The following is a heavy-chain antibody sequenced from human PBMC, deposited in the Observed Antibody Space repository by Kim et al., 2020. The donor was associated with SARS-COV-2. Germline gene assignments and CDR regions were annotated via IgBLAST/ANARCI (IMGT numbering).Heavy chain of an antibody. CDR2: VNNGGNA. CDR3: AKDHPSSGWPAFDS. D-gene: IGHD6-19*01. CDR1: GFTFSSRA. J-gene: IGHJ4*02. V-gene: IGHV3-23*01. Sequence: GGSLRLSCAASGFTFSSRAMSWVRQAPGKGPEWVASVNNGGNAYYADSVKGRFTVSSDITRDTLYLQMNSLRAEDTALYFCAKDHPSSGWPAFDSCGQGTRVTVPS.